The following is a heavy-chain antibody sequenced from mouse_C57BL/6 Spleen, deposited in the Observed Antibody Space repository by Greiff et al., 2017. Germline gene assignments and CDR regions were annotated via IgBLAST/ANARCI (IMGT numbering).Heavy chain of an antibody. CDR3: ARRYGLHAMDY. V-gene: IGHV1-69*01. CDR2: IDPSDSYT. Sequence: QVQLQQPGAELVMPGASVKLSCKASGYTFTSYWMHWVKQRPGQGLEWIGEIDPSDSYTNYNQKFKGKSTLTVDKSSSTAYMQLSSLTSGDSAVYYCARRYGLHAMDYWGQGTSVTVSS. D-gene: IGHD1-1*02. CDR1: GYTFTSYW. J-gene: IGHJ4*01.